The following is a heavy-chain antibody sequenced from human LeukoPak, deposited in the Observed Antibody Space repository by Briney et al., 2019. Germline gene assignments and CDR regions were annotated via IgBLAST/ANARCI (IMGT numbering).Heavy chain of an antibody. CDR2: IYHSGSS. CDR3: VGEDSGGYRFDY. D-gene: IGHD3-22*01. V-gene: IGHV4-30-2*01. J-gene: IGHJ4*02. CDR1: GGSISSGSYS. Sequence: SETLSLTRAVSGGSISSGSYSWSWIRQPPGKGLEWIGYIYHSGSSYYNPSLKSRVTISVDTSKDQFSLKLSSVTAADTAAYYCVGEDSGGYRFDYWGQGTLVTVSS.